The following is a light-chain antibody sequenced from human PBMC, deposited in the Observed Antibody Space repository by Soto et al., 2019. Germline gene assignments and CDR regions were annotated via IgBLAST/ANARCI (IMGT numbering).Light chain of an antibody. CDR3: QKYSCAPHT. CDR2: AAS. CDR1: QGISNY. J-gene: IGKJ2*01. Sequence: DIQMTQSPSSLSASVGDRVTITCRASQGISNYLAWYQQKPGKVPKLLIYAASTLQSGVPSRFSGSGSGTDFTLIISSQQAEYAANYYRQKYSCAPHTFGQGTKLEIK. V-gene: IGKV1-27*01.